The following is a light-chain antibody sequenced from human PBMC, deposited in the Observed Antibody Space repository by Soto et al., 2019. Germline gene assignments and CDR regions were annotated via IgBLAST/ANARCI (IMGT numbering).Light chain of an antibody. CDR2: DVT. CDR3: SSHTSSSTLVV. CDR1: SSDVGGYNY. Sequence: QSVLTQPASVSGSPGQSITISCTGTSSDVGGYNYVSWYQQHPGKAPKLMIYDVTNRPSGVSNRFSGSESGNTASLPISGLQAEDEADYYCSSHTSSSTLVVFGGGTKLTVL. V-gene: IGLV2-14*01. J-gene: IGLJ2*01.